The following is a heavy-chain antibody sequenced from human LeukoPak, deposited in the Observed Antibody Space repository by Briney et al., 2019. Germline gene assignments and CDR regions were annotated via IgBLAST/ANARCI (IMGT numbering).Heavy chain of an antibody. D-gene: IGHD5-18*01. Sequence: PSETLSLTRTVSGGSISSGDYYWSWIRQPPGKGLVWIGYIYYSGSTYYNPSLKSRVTISVDTSKNQFSLKLSSVTAADTAVYYCARGGSQEYSYGSFDYWGQGTLVTVSS. CDR1: GGSISSGDYY. V-gene: IGHV4-30-4*08. CDR3: ARGGSQEYSYGSFDY. CDR2: IYYSGST. J-gene: IGHJ4*02.